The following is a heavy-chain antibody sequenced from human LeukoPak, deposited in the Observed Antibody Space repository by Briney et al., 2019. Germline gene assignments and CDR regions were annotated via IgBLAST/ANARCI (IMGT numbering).Heavy chain of an antibody. Sequence: SETLSPTCTVSGGSMSNYYWIWIRQPPGKGLEWIGYIYYSGTTSYNPSLKSRVTISVDTSKNQFSLKLSSVTAADTAVYYCARAWGQLELRTWGQGTLVTVSS. V-gene: IGHV4-59*12. CDR3: ARAWGQLELRT. J-gene: IGHJ5*02. CDR2: IYYSGTT. D-gene: IGHD1-7*01. CDR1: GGSMSNYY.